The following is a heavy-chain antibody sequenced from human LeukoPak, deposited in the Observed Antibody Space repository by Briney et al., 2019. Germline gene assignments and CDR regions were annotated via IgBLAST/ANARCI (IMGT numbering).Heavy chain of an antibody. CDR2: IIPIFGTA. V-gene: IGHV1-69*05. J-gene: IGHJ6*03. CDR1: GGTFSSYA. Sequence: SVKVSCKASGGTFSSYAISWVRQAPGQGLEWMGGIIPIFGTANHAQKFQGRVTITTDESTSTAYMELSSLRSEDTAVYYCAREGGYSGYDHYPKSVRYYYYYMDVWGKGTTVTVSS. CDR3: AREGGYSGYDHYPKSVRYYYYYMDV. D-gene: IGHD5-12*01.